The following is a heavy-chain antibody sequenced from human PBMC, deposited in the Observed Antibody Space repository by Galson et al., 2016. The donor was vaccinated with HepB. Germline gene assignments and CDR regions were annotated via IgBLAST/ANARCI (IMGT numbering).Heavy chain of an antibody. CDR2: IWYDGSNQ. J-gene: IGHJ6*02. V-gene: IGHV3-33*01. CDR3: ARDDVDIVATMTPNDVYYYAMDV. D-gene: IGHD5-12*01. CDR1: GFSFSSYG. Sequence: SLRLSCAASGFSFSSYGMHWVRQAPGKGLEWVAVIWYDGSNQYYADSVKGRFTISRDNSKNTLSLQMNSRRAEDTALYYCARDDVDIVATMTPNDVYYYAMDVWGQGTTVTVSS.